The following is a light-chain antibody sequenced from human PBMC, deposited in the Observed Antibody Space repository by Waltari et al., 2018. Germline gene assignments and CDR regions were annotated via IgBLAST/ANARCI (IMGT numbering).Light chain of an antibody. V-gene: IGLV3-1*01. CDR3: QAWDSGTYYV. CDR2: QDV. CDR1: KLGDKY. J-gene: IGLJ1*01. Sequence: ELTQPPSLSVSPGQTATITCSGDKLGDKYASWYQQKPGRSPVLVIYQDVKRPSGIPGRFSGSNSGDTATLTITETQSLDEADYYCQAWDSGTYYVFGSGTKVTVL.